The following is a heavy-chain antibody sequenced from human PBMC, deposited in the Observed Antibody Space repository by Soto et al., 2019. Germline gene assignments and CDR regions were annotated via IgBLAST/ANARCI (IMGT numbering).Heavy chain of an antibody. CDR1: GGSVSSGSYY. V-gene: IGHV4-61*01. CDR2: IYYSGST. Sequence: PSETLSLTCTVSGGSVSSGSYYWSWIRQPPGKGLEWIGYIYYSGSTNYNPPLKSRVTISVDTAKNQFSLKLSSVTAADTAVYYCARSRPPFDYWGQGTLVTVSS. CDR3: ARSRPPFDY. J-gene: IGHJ4*02.